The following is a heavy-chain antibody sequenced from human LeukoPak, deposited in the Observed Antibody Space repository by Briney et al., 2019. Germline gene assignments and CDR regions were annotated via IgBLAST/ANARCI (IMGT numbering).Heavy chain of an antibody. D-gene: IGHD5-12*01. CDR2: ISSSGSTI. Sequence: GGSLRLSCAASGFTFSSYEMNWVRQAPGKGLEWVSYISSSGSTIYYADSVKGRFTISRDNAKNSLYLQMNSLRAEDTAVYYCARGGYAAGLFDYWGQGTLVTVSS. V-gene: IGHV3-48*03. CDR3: ARGGYAAGLFDY. J-gene: IGHJ4*02. CDR1: GFTFSSYE.